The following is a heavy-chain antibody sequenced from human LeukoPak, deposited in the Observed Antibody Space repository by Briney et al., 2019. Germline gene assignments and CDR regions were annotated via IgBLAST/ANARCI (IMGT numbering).Heavy chain of an antibody. Sequence: PGRSLRLSCAASGFTFSSYGMHWVRQAPGKGLEWVAVISYDGSNKYYADSVKGRFTISRDNSKNTLYLQMNSLRAEDTAVYYCANLNYGDYEGYGMDVWGQGTTVTVSS. CDR2: ISYDGSNK. J-gene: IGHJ6*02. CDR3: ANLNYGDYEGYGMDV. V-gene: IGHV3-30*18. CDR1: GFTFSSYG. D-gene: IGHD4-17*01.